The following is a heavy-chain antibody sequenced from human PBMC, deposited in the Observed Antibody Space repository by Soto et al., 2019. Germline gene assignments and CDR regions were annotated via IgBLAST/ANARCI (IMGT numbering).Heavy chain of an antibody. CDR1: GFTFNSYS. CDR2: MSRSSRYI. Sequence: GGSLRLSCAASGFTFNSYSMNWVRQAPGKGLEWVSSMSRSSRYIYYADSVNGRFTISRDNARNSVYLQMNSLGAEDTAVYYCAKDLYSSPLYGMDLGGQVTPFTVSS. CDR3: AKDLYSSPLYGMDL. V-gene: IGHV3-21*01. J-gene: IGHJ6*02. D-gene: IGHD6-13*01.